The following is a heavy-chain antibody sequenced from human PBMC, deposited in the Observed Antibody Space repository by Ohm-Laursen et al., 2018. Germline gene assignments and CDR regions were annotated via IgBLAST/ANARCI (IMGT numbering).Heavy chain of an antibody. V-gene: IGHV3-15*01. CDR1: GFTFRSYA. J-gene: IGHJ3*02. CDR3: ATGLPADDAFNI. CDR2: IKRKADGETT. Sequence: SLRLSCAASGFTFRSYAMSWVRLAPGKGLEWVGRIKRKADGETTDYAAPVKDRLTISRDDSKTTLYLQMNSLKTEDTAVYYCATGLPADDAFNIWGQGTMVTVSS.